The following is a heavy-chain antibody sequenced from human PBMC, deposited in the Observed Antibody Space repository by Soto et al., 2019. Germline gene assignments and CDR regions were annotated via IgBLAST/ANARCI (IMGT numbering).Heavy chain of an antibody. D-gene: IGHD5-12*01. V-gene: IGHV4-31*03. J-gene: IGHJ6*02. Sequence: LSLTCTVSGGSISSGGYYWSWIRQHPGKGLEWIGYIYYSGSTYYNPSLKSRVTISVDTSKSQFSLKLSSVTAADTAVYYCARDYLATYYYGMDVWGQGTTVTVSS. CDR3: ARDYLATYYYGMDV. CDR2: IYYSGST. CDR1: GGSISSGGYY.